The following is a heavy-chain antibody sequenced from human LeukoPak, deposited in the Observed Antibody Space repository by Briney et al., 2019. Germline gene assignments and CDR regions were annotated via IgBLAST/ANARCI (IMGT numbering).Heavy chain of an antibody. CDR3: ARTRGPNVFGGVHDY. CDR1: GFPFSSYA. D-gene: IGHD3-16*01. V-gene: IGHV3-23*01. CDR2: ISGGGGST. J-gene: IGHJ4*02. Sequence: GGSLRLSCAASGFPFSSYAMSWVRQAPGKGLEWVSGISGGGGSTYYADSVRGRFTISRDNSKNTLYLQVNSLRAEDTAVYYCARTRGPNVFGGVHDYWGQGTLVTVSS.